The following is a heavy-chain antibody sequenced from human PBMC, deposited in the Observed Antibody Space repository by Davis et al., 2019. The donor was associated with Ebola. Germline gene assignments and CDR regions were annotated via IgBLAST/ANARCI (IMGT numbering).Heavy chain of an antibody. V-gene: IGHV3-23*01. CDR2: ISVGGAST. Sequence: GGSLRLSCAASGFTFSSYAMSWVRQAPGKGLEWVSAISVGGASTYYADSVKGRFTISRDNSKNTLYLQMNSLRAEDTAVYYCAKAALAYYYASNWFDPWGQGTLVTVSS. D-gene: IGHD3-10*01. CDR1: GFTFSSYA. J-gene: IGHJ5*02. CDR3: AKAALAYYYASNWFDP.